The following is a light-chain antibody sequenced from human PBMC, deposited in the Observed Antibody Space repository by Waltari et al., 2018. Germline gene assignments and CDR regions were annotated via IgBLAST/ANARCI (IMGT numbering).Light chain of an antibody. V-gene: IGLV1-47*01. CDR3: ASWDFRLTVWV. Sequence: QSVLTQPPSASGTPGQKVTISCSGGRSNVGSNYVNWYQHFPGSAPKLLFYRDNQRHSGFPARFSASKSGTSASLSISDLRPEDEADYYCASWDFRLTVWVFGGGSRLTVL. CDR1: RSNVGSNY. CDR2: RDN. J-gene: IGLJ3*02.